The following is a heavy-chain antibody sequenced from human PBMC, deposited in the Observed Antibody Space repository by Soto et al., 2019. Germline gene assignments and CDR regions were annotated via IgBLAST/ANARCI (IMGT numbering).Heavy chain of an antibody. D-gene: IGHD3-10*01. CDR3: ARDEGVGEYYYYGMDV. CDR1: GFTFSSYA. Sequence: QVQLVESGGGVVQPGRSLRLSCAASGFTFSSYAMHWARQAPGKGLEWVAVISYDGSNKYYADSVKGRFTISRDNSKNTLYLQMNSLRAEDTAVYYCARDEGVGEYYYYGMDVWGQGTTVTVSS. CDR2: ISYDGSNK. V-gene: IGHV3-30-3*01. J-gene: IGHJ6*02.